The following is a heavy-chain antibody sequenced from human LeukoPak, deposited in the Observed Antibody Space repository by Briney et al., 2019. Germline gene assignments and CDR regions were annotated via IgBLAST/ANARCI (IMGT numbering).Heavy chain of an antibody. J-gene: IGHJ4*02. V-gene: IGHV3-30*04. Sequence: GRSLRLSCAASGFTFCSYAMHWVRQAPGKGLEWVAVISYDGSNKYYADSVKGRFTISRDNSKNTLYLQMNSLRAEDTAVYYCARGGYYDSSGPPGDWGQGTLVTVSS. CDR1: GFTFCSYA. D-gene: IGHD3-22*01. CDR2: ISYDGSNK. CDR3: ARGGYYDSSGPPGD.